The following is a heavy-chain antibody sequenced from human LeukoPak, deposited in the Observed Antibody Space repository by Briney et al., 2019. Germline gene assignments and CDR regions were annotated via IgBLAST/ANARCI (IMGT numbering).Heavy chain of an antibody. D-gene: IGHD2-15*01. Sequence: GGSLRLSCAASGFTFDDYGMSCVRQAPGKGLEWVSGINWNGGSTGYADSVKGRFTISRDNAKNSLYLQMNSLRAEDTALYYCARGTDVVVAANFDYWGQGTLVTVSS. CDR3: ARGTDVVVAANFDY. CDR2: INWNGGST. V-gene: IGHV3-20*04. J-gene: IGHJ4*02. CDR1: GFTFDDYG.